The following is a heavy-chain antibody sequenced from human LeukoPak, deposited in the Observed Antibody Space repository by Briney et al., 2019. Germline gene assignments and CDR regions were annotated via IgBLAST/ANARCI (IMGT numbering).Heavy chain of an antibody. Sequence: GGSLRLSCAASGFTFDDYGMSWVRQAPGKGLEWVSAISGSGGSTYYADSVKGRFTISRDNSKNTLYLQMNSLRAEDTAVYYCAKGTEFFGYYFDYWGQGTLVTVSS. D-gene: IGHD3-3*01. CDR2: ISGSGGST. CDR1: GFTFDDYG. V-gene: IGHV3-23*01. CDR3: AKGTEFFGYYFDY. J-gene: IGHJ4*02.